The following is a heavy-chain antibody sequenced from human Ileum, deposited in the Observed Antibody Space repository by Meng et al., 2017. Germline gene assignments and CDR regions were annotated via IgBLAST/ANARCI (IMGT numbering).Heavy chain of an antibody. Sequence: GSLRLSCAVYGGSFSGYYWSWIRQPPGKGLEWIGEINHSGSTNYNPSLKSRVTISVDTSKNQFSLKLSSVTAADTAVYYCASIEVSRDYWGQGTLVTVS. CDR3: ASIEVSRDY. CDR1: GGSFSGYY. CDR2: INHSGST. D-gene: IGHD3-16*02. V-gene: IGHV4-34*01. J-gene: IGHJ4*02.